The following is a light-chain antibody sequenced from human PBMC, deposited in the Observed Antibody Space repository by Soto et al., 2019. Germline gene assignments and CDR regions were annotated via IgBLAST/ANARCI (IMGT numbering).Light chain of an antibody. V-gene: IGKV1-5*03. Sequence: DIQMTQSPSTLSASVGDRVTITCRASQSISSWLAWYQQKPGKAPKLLIYKASGLESGVPSRFSGSGSGTEFTLTISSLQPDDFATYYCQQYNAYPWTFGQGTMVDVK. CDR2: KAS. CDR3: QQYNAYPWT. CDR1: QSISSW. J-gene: IGKJ1*01.